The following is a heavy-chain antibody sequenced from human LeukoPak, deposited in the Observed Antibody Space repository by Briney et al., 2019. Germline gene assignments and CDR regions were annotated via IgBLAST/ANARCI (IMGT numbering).Heavy chain of an antibody. J-gene: IGHJ4*02. D-gene: IGHD1-26*01. CDR1: SGSINTYY. V-gene: IGHV4-59*05. CDR3: ARQREGATYY. CDR2: IYYSGST. Sequence: SETLSLTCTVSSGSINTYYWNWIRQPAGKGLEWIGSIYYSGSTYYNPSLKSRVTISVDTSKNQFSLKLSSVTAADTAVYYCARQREGATYYWGQGTLVTVSS.